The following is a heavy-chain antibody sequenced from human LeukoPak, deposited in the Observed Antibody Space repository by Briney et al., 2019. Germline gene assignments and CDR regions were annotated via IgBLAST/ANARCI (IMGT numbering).Heavy chain of an antibody. D-gene: IGHD4/OR15-4a*01. J-gene: IGHJ4*02. Sequence: GGSLRLSCAASGFNFNNYGMNWVRQAPGKGLEWVSLISASGSKTYYGGSAKGRFIISRDNSKNTLNLQMTNLRAEDTALYYCAKGIYDYALDFWGQGALVTVSS. V-gene: IGHV3-23*02. CDR1: GFNFNNYG. CDR3: AKGIYDYALDF. CDR2: ISASGSKT.